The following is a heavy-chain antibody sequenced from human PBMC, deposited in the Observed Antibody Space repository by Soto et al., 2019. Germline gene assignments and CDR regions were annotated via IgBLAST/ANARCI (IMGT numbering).Heavy chain of an antibody. V-gene: IGHV1-69*17. CDR1: GGTFSSYT. CDR3: ARLVSVARVRGVISGPMDV. D-gene: IGHD3-10*01. Sequence: QVQLVQSGAEVKKPGSSVKVSCKASGGTFSSYTISWVRQAPGQGLEWMGGIIPPFGIPNYAHNFQGRVTITADKSTNTAFLELSSLRSEDTAVYYCARLVSVARVRGVISGPMDVWGQGTTVTVSS. CDR2: IIPPFGIP. J-gene: IGHJ6*02.